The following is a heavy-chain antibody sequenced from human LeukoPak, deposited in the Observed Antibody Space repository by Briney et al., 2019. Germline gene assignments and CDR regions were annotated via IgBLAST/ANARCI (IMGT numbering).Heavy chain of an antibody. CDR2: INPNSGGT. CDR1: GYTFTGYC. Sequence: EASVKVSCKASGYTFTGYCMHWVRQAPGQGLEWMGWINPNSGGTNYAQKFQGRVTMTRDTSISTAYMELSRLRSDDTAVYYCARERLLWFGVNDAFDIWGQGTMVTVSS. V-gene: IGHV1-2*02. D-gene: IGHD3-10*01. CDR3: ARERLLWFGVNDAFDI. J-gene: IGHJ3*02.